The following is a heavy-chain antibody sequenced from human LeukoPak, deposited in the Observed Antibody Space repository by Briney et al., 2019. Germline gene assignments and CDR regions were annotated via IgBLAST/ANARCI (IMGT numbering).Heavy chain of an antibody. Sequence: ASVKVSCKASGGTFSSYAISWVRQAPGQGLEWMGRIIPILGIANYAQKFQGRVTITADKSTSTAYMELSSLRSEDTAVYYCARGYDSSGSATRPPYYFDYWGQGTLVTVSS. CDR2: IIPILGIA. J-gene: IGHJ4*02. CDR1: GGTFSSYA. V-gene: IGHV1-69*04. CDR3: ARGYDSSGSATRPPYYFDY. D-gene: IGHD3-22*01.